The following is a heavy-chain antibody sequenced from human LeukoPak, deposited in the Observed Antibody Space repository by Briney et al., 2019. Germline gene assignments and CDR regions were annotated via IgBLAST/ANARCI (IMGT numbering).Heavy chain of an antibody. J-gene: IGHJ5*02. CDR3: ARGDDYDFWSGYSPFRFDP. D-gene: IGHD3-3*01. CDR1: GGSISSGGYY. Sequence: SETLSLTCTVSGGSISSGGYYWSWIRQPPGKGLEWIGYIYHSGSTYYDPSLKSRVTISVDRSKNQFSLKLSSVTAADTAVYYCARGDDYDFWSGYSPFRFDPWGQGTLVTVSS. CDR2: IYHSGST. V-gene: IGHV4-30-2*01.